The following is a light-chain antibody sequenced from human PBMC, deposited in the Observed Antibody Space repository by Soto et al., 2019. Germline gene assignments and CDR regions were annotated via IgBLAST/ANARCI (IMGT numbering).Light chain of an antibody. CDR1: QSIDFF. J-gene: IGKJ4*02. Sequence: DIQMTQSPSSLSASVGDGVTITCPASQSIDFFLNWYQHKPGKAPTLLIYGASSLESGVPSRFSGSGSETDFTLTISNLQPGDSATYYCQQSYSFPLTFGGGTKVEI. CDR2: GAS. CDR3: QQSYSFPLT. V-gene: IGKV1-39*01.